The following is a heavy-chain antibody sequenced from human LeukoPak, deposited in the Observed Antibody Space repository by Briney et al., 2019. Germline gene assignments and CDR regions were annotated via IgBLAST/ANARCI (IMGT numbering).Heavy chain of an antibody. J-gene: IGHJ4*02. CDR1: GFTFSDYW. CDR2: MNRDGSEK. CDR3: ARDEGSSSTYDY. Sequence: GGSLRLSCAASGFTFSDYWLSWVRQAPGKGLEWVANMNRDGSEKNYVDSVKGRITISRDNAKNSLYLQMNSLRAEDTAVYYCARDEGSSSTYDYWGQGTLVTVSS. V-gene: IGHV3-7*01. D-gene: IGHD6-13*01.